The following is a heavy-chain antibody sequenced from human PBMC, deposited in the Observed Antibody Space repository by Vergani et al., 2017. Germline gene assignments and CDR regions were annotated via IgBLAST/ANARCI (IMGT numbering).Heavy chain of an antibody. Sequence: PASGFTFSSYWMSWVRQAPGKGLEWVANIKQDGSEKYYVDSVKGRFTISRDNAKNSLYLQMNSLRAEDTAVYYCARDMEADAFDIWGQGTMVTVSS. D-gene: IGHD3-10*01. CDR2: IKQDGSEK. CDR1: GFTFSSYW. V-gene: IGHV3-7*01. J-gene: IGHJ3*02. CDR3: ARDMEADAFDI.